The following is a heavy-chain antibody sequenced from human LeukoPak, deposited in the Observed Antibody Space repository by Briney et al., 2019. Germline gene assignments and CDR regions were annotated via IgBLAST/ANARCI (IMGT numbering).Heavy chain of an antibody. V-gene: IGHV3-7*01. D-gene: IGHD3-16*01. CDR1: GFTLSSYW. CDR2: IRQDGGEK. Sequence: GGSLRLSCTASGFTLSSYWMSWVRQAPGKGLEYMANIRQDGGEKYYMDSVKGRFTISRDNAKNSLYLQMNCLRVEDTAVYYCATNSGKRFGQWGQGTLVTVSS. CDR3: ATNSGKRFGQ. J-gene: IGHJ4*02.